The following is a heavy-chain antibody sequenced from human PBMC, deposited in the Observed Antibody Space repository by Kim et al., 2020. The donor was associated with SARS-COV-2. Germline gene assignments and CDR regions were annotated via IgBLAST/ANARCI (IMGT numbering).Heavy chain of an antibody. V-gene: IGHV1-24*01. CDR3: ATGRRGRGVVIRKLGFDP. Sequence: ASVKVSCKVSGYTLTELSMHWVRQAPGKGLEWMGGFDPEDGETIYAQKFQGRVTMTEDTSTDTAYMELSSLRSEDTAVYYCATGRRGRGVVIRKLGFDPWGQGTLVTVSS. J-gene: IGHJ5*02. CDR2: FDPEDGET. CDR1: GYTLTELS. D-gene: IGHD3-3*01.